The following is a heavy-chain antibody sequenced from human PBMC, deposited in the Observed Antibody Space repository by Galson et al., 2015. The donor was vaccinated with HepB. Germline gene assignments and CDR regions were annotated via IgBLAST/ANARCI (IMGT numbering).Heavy chain of an antibody. V-gene: IGHV3-9*01. CDR1: GFTFDDYA. D-gene: IGHD3-22*01. CDR3: AKDVGSSGYYRYGFDY. CDR2: ISWNSGSI. Sequence: SLRLSCAASGFTFDDYAMHWVRQAPGKGLEWVSGISWNSGSIGYADSVKGRFTISRDNAKNSLYLQMNSLRAEDTALYYCAKDVGSSGYYRYGFDYWGQGALVTVSS. J-gene: IGHJ4*02.